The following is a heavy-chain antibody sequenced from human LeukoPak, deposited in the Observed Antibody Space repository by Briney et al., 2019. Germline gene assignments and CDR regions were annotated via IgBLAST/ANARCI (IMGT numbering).Heavy chain of an antibody. V-gene: IGHV4-61*02. Sequence: PSQTLSLTCTVSGVTISSGSYYWRWIRQPAGKGLEWIARIYTSGSTNYNPSLNSRVTISGDTTKNPYSLRLSSVTAANTAVYYCARASYSYDINGWVPFDYWGQGTLVTVSS. J-gene: IGHJ4*02. CDR2: IYTSGST. CDR3: ARASYSYDINGWVPFDY. D-gene: IGHD3-22*01. CDR1: GVTISSGSYY.